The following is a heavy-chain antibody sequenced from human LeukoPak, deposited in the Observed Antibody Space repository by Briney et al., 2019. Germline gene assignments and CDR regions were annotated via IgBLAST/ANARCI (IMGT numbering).Heavy chain of an antibody. J-gene: IGHJ4*02. V-gene: IGHV1-2*02. D-gene: IGHD1-26*01. CDR1: GYTFTGYY. Sequence: ASVKVSCKASGYTFTGYYMHWVRQAPGQGLEWMGWINPNSGGTNYAQKFQGRVTMTRDTSISTAYMELSRLRSDDTAVYYCARRRTGKNSGYVDYWGQGTPVTVSS. CDR2: INPNSGGT. CDR3: ARRRTGKNSGYVDY.